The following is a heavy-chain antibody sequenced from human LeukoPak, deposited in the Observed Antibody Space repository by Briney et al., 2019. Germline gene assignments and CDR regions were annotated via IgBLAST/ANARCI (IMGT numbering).Heavy chain of an antibody. Sequence: GGSLRLSCAASGFTVSSNYMSWVRQAPGKGLEWVSVIYSGGSTYYADSVKGRFTISRDNSKNTLYLQMNSLRAEDTAVYYCARDFTSLRGVYSPPRYYYGMDVWGQGTTVTVSS. CDR3: ARDFTSLRGVYSPPRYYYGMDV. CDR1: GFTVSSNY. CDR2: IYSGGST. J-gene: IGHJ6*02. D-gene: IGHD3-10*01. V-gene: IGHV3-66*01.